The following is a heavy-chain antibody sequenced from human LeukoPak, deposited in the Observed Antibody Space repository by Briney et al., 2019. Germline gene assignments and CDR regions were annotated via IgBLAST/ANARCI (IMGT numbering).Heavy chain of an antibody. V-gene: IGHV1-69*13. J-gene: IGHJ6*02. D-gene: IGHD6-19*01. CDR3: AKALPIAEAGQDKYYYYALDV. CDR2: IIPIFGTA. Sequence: ASVKVSCKASGGTFSSYAISWVRQAPGQGLEWMGGIIPIFGTANYAQKFQGRVTITADESTSTAYMELSSLRPEDTALYYCAKALPIAEAGQDKYYYYALDVWGRGTTVIVSS. CDR1: GGTFSSYA.